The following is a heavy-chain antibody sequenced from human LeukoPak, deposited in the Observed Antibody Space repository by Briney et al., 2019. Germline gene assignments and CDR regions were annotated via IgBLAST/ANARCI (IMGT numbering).Heavy chain of an antibody. V-gene: IGHV4-59*08. CDR3: ARARGYSYGYDWFDP. CDR1: GGSISSYY. Sequence: PSETLSLTCTVSGGSISSYYWSWIRQPPGKGLEWIGYIYYSGSTYYNPSLKSRVTISVHTSKNQFSLKLSSVTAADTAVYYCARARGYSYGYDWFDPWGQGTLVTVSS. CDR2: IYYSGST. D-gene: IGHD5-18*01. J-gene: IGHJ5*02.